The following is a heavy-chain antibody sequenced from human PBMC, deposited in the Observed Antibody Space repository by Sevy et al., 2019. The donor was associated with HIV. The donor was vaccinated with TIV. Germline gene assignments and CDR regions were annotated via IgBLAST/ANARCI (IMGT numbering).Heavy chain of an antibody. J-gene: IGHJ3*02. V-gene: IGHV3-23*01. CDR2: ISTNGNIT. Sequence: GGSLRLSCTASGFAFNTYAMYWVRQAPGKGLEWVSSISTNGNITYYADSVKGRYIVSRDSANNTVYLQMHSLRVDDKAVYYCAKEATSVGMVAYAFDMWGQGTTFTGSS. CDR3: AKEATSVGMVAYAFDM. CDR1: GFAFNTYA. D-gene: IGHD3-3*01.